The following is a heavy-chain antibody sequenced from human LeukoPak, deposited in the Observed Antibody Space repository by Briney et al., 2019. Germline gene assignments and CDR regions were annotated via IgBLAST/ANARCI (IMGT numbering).Heavy chain of an antibody. CDR3: ARGRGSSRYYFDY. CDR2: VSASGPNT. Sequence: GGSLRLSCAASGFTFGSYAMGWVRQAPGKGLEWVSAVSASGPNTYYADSVKGRFTVSRDNSKNTLYLQMSGLRADDTAVYYCARGRGSSRYYFDYWGRGTLVTVSS. CDR1: GFTFGSYA. J-gene: IGHJ4*02. V-gene: IGHV3-23*01. D-gene: IGHD1-26*01.